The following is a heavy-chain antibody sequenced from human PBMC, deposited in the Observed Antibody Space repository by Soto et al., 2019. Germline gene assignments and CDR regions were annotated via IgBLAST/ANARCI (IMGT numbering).Heavy chain of an antibody. J-gene: IGHJ4*02. CDR3: ARDGTYNWV. V-gene: IGHV3-66*01. CDR1: GFTVSNNY. Sequence: ELQLVASGGGLVQPGGSLRLSCAASGFTVSNNYVRWVRQAPGKGLEWVSIIFSNGDTRYADSVKGRFIISRDSSSNTLYLQMNSLRVEDTAVYYCARDGTYNWVGGQGIHVTVSS. CDR2: IFSNGDT. D-gene: IGHD1-1*01.